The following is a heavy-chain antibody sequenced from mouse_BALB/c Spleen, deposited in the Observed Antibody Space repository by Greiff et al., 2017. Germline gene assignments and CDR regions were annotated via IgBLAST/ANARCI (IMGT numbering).Heavy chain of an antibody. D-gene: IGHD3-1*01. CDR2: IRLKSNNYAT. CDR1: GFTFSNYW. CDR3: TRSLPARATD. V-gene: IGHV6-6*02. J-gene: IGHJ3*01. Sequence: EVKVEESGGGLVQPGGSMKLSCVASGFTFSNYWMNWVRQSPEKGLEWVAEIRLKSNNYATHYAESVKGRFTISRDDSKSSVYLQMNNLRAEDTGIYYCTRSLPARATDWGQGTLVTVSA.